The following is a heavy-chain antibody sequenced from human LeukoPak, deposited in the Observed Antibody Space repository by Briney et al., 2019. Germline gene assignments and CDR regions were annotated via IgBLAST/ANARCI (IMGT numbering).Heavy chain of an antibody. CDR2: ISGSGGST. CDR1: GFTFSSYA. D-gene: IGHD2-15*01. V-gene: IGHV3-23*01. J-gene: IGHJ4*02. CDR3: ANGWSPDY. Sequence: PGGSLRLSCAASGFTFSSYAMSWVRQAPGNGLEWVSGISGSGGSTYYADSVKGRFTIFRDNSKNTLYLQMNSLRAEDTAVYHCANGWSPDYWGRGTLVTVSS.